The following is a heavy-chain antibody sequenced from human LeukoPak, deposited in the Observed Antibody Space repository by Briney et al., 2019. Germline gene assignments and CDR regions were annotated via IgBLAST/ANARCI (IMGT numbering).Heavy chain of an antibody. J-gene: IGHJ6*03. Sequence: GASVKVSFKASGYTFTSYYIHWVRQAPGEGLEWMGIINPSGGSTSYAQKFQGRVTMTRDMSTSTVYMELSSLRSEDTAVYYCARVAAEVVGVPGAIGFGWLRRDYYYMDVWGKGTTVTVSS. D-gene: IGHD2-2*02. CDR2: INPSGGST. V-gene: IGHV1-46*01. CDR1: GYTFTSYY. CDR3: ARVAAEVVGVPGAIGFGWLRRDYYYMDV.